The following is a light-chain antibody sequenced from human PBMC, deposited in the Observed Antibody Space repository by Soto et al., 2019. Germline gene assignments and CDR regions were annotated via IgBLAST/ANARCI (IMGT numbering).Light chain of an antibody. CDR1: QSAGGF. CDR2: DTS. J-gene: IGKJ2*01. CDR3: QHRSNWPPMYT. Sequence: EIVLTQSPATLSLSPGERATLSCIASQSAGGFLAWYQQKSGQAPRLLIYDTSKRATGIPARFSGSGSGTDFTLTISRLEPEDFAIYHCQHRSNWPPMYTFGQGTKVDIK. V-gene: IGKV3-11*01.